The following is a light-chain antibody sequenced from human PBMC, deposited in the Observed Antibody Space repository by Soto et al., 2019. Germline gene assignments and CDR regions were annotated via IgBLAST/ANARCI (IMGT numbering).Light chain of an antibody. CDR1: QSLSNNY. CDR2: GAS. Sequence: EIVLTHSPGTLSLSPGERATLSCRASQSLSNNYLAWYQQKPGQAPRLVIYGASSRATGIPDRFSASGSGTDFTLTISRLEPEDFAVYYCQQYGSSPRTLGQGTKVDIK. CDR3: QQYGSSPRT. J-gene: IGKJ1*01. V-gene: IGKV3-20*01.